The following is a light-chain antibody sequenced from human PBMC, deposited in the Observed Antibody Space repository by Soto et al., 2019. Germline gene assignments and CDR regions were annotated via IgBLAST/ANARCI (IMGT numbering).Light chain of an antibody. Sequence: EIVLTQSPGTLSLSPGERGTLSCRASQSVSSNYLAWYQQKPGQAPRLLIYSAFSRSTGIPDWFSGSGSGKDFTLTISRLEPEDFAVYYCQYYGSSPWTFGQGTKVEIK. V-gene: IGKV3-20*01. J-gene: IGKJ1*01. CDR3: QYYGSSPWT. CDR2: SAF. CDR1: QSVSSNY.